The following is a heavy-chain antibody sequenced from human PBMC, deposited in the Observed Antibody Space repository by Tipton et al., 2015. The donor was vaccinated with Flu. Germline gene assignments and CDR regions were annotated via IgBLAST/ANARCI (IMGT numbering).Heavy chain of an antibody. D-gene: IGHD1-7*01. V-gene: IGHV4-59*08. CDR1: GGSISSYY. CDR3: ASQNWNYNNWFDP. CDR2: IYYSGST. J-gene: IGHJ5*02. Sequence: LRLSCTVSGGSISSYYWSWIRQPPGKGLEWIGYIYYSGSTNYNPSLKSRVTISVDTSKNQFSLKLSSVTAADTAVYYCASQNWNYNNWFDPWGQGTLVTVSS.